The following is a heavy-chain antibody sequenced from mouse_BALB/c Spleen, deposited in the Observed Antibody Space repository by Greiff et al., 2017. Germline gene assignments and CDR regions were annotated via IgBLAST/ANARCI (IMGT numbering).Heavy chain of an antibody. CDR3: ARSYYYGSSYAYYAMDY. D-gene: IGHD1-1*01. V-gene: IGHV5-17*02. J-gene: IGHJ4*01. Sequence: EVKLVESGGGLVQPGGSRKLSCAASGFTFSSFGMHWVRQAPEKGLEWVAYISSGSSTIYYADTVKGRFTISRDNPKNTLFLQMTSLRSEDTAMYYCARSYYYGSSYAYYAMDYWGQGTSVTVSS. CDR1: GFTFSSFG. CDR2: ISSGSSTI.